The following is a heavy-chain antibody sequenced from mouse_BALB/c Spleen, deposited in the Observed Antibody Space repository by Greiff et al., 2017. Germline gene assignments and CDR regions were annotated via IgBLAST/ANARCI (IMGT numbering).Heavy chain of an antibody. Sequence: EVQLQQSGPELVKPGASVKIPCKASGFTFTDYNMDWVKQSHGTSLEWIGVINPNNGGTIYNQKFKGKATLTVDKSSSTAYMELRSLTSETTAVYYCARGDSFAYWGQGTLVTVSA. CDR2: INPNNGGT. D-gene: IGHD2-13*01. CDR1: GFTFTDYN. CDR3: ARGDSFAY. J-gene: IGHJ3*01. V-gene: IGHV1-18*01.